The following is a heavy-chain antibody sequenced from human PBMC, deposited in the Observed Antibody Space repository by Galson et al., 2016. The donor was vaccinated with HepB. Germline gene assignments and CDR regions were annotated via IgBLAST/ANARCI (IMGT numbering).Heavy chain of an antibody. CDR3: AKDYYDSSGYRSYWYFDL. D-gene: IGHD3-22*01. CDR2: ISGSGGGT. J-gene: IGHJ2*01. V-gene: IGHV3-23*01. CDR1: GFTFTTSA. Sequence: SLRLSCAASGFTFTTSAMSWVRQAPGKGLEWVSAISGSGGGTFYADSVKGRFTISRDNSKNTLFLQMHSLRAEDTAVYYCAKDYYDSSGYRSYWYFDLWGRGTLVTVSS.